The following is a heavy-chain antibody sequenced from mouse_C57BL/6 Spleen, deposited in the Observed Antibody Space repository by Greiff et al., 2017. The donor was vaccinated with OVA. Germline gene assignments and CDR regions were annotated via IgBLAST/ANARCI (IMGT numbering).Heavy chain of an antibody. D-gene: IGHD2-4*01. CDR2: IHPNSGST. V-gene: IGHV1-64*01. J-gene: IGHJ3*01. CDR3: ARRNYDYDGGFAY. Sequence: QVQLQQPGAELVKPGASVKLSCKASGYTFTSYWMNWVKQRTGQGLEWIGMIHPNSGSTNYNEKFKSKATLTVDKSSSTAYMQLSSLTSEDSAVYYCARRNYDYDGGFAYWGQGTLVTVSA. CDR1: GYTFTSYW.